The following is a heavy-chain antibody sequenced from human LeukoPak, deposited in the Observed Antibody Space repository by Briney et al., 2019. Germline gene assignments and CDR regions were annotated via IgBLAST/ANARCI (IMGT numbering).Heavy chain of an antibody. CDR2: INPNSGGT. V-gene: IGHV1-2*02. CDR3: ARARVATGPFFIDY. CDR1: GYTFTDYY. J-gene: IGHJ4*02. Sequence: ASVKVSCKASGYTFTDYYMHWVRQAPGRGLEWMGWINPNSGGTNYAQKFQGSVTMTRDTSISTAYMELSRLRSDDTAVYYCARARVATGPFFIDYWGQGTLVTVSS. D-gene: IGHD5-12*01.